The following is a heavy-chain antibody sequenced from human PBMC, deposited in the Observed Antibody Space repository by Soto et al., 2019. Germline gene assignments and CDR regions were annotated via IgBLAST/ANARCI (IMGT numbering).Heavy chain of an antibody. D-gene: IGHD3-22*01. CDR1: GGSIRSGDYY. CDR3: AREKYDSSGRNWFDT. CDR2: IYYSGST. J-gene: IGHJ5*02. Sequence: SETLSLTCTASGGSIRSGDYYWSFIRPPPGKGLEWIGYIYYSGSTYYNPSLKSRVTISVDTSKNQFSLKLSSVTAADAAVYYCAREKYDSSGRNWFDTWGQGTLVTV. V-gene: IGHV4-30-4*01.